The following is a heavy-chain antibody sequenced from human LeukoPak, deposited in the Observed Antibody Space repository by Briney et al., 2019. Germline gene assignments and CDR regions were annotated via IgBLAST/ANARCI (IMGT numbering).Heavy chain of an antibody. V-gene: IGHV3-74*01. Sequence: GGSLRLSCAASGFTFSSYWMHWVRQAPGKGLVWVSRINSDGSSTSYADSVKGRFTISRDNAKNTLHLQMNSLRPGDTALYYCAKEGDYYGSGSHRDAFDMWGQGTMVTVSS. J-gene: IGHJ3*02. CDR3: AKEGDYYGSGSHRDAFDM. CDR2: INSDGSST. D-gene: IGHD3-10*01. CDR1: GFTFSSYW.